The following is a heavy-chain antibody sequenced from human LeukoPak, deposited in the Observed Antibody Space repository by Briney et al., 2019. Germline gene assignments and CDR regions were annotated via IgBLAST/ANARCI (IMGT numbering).Heavy chain of an antibody. J-gene: IGHJ6*02. Sequence: GGSLRLSCAASGFTFFNNGMSWVRQAPGKGLEWVSDISVGGGSTYYADSVKGRFTISRDNSKNTLYLQMNSLRAEDTAVYYCARGYSGSYSTVRNYYYYYGMDVWGQGTTVTVSS. CDR2: ISVGGGST. CDR1: GFTFFNNG. CDR3: ARGYSGSYSTVRNYYYYYGMDV. V-gene: IGHV3-23*01. D-gene: IGHD1-26*01.